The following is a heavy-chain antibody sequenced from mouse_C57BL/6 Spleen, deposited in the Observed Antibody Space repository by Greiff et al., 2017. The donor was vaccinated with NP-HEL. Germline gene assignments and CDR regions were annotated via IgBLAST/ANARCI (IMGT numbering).Heavy chain of an antibody. Sequence: EVKLMESGPELVKPGASVKISCKASGYTFTDYYMNWVKQSHGKSLEWIGDINPNNGGTSYNQKFKGKATLTVDKSSSTAYMELRSLTSEDSAVYYCARWGTVVATDAMDYWGQGTSVTVSS. CDR3: ARWGTVVATDAMDY. CDR1: GYTFTDYY. V-gene: IGHV1-26*01. D-gene: IGHD1-1*01. CDR2: INPNNGGT. J-gene: IGHJ4*01.